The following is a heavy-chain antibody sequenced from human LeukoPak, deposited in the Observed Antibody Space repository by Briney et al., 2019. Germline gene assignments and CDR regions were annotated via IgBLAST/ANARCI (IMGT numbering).Heavy chain of an antibody. V-gene: IGHV4-38-2*02. Sequence: SETLSLTCTVSGYSISSGYYWGWIRQPPGKGLEWIGSIYYSGSTYYNPSLKSRVTISVDTSKNQFSLKLSSVTAADTAVYYCARGTIRVYMDVWGKGTTVTISS. D-gene: IGHD4/OR15-4a*01. J-gene: IGHJ6*03. CDR3: ARGTIRVYMDV. CDR2: IYYSGST. CDR1: GYSISSGYY.